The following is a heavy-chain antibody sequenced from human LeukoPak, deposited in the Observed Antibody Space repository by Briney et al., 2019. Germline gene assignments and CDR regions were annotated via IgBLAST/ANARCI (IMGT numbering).Heavy chain of an antibody. Sequence: PSETLSLTCAVSGASISSSNYYWGWVRQSPGKGLEWVSSISTSGGSTYYADSVKGRFTISRDNSKNTLYLQMTSLRPEDTAVYYCARVLTDYFDYWGQGNLVTVSS. CDR2: ISTSGGST. V-gene: IGHV3-23*01. D-gene: IGHD4/OR15-4a*01. CDR3: ARVLTDYFDY. J-gene: IGHJ4*02. CDR1: GASISSSNYY.